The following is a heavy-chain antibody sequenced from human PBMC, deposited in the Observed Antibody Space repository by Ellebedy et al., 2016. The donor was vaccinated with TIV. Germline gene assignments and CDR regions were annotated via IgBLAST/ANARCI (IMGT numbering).Heavy chain of an antibody. V-gene: IGHV4-4*02. Sequence: SETLSLXCTVSGASIRNSCWSGWVRLPPGKDLEWIGQIFHSGGTTSNPSLKSRDTISVDTSKNQFSLKLTSVTAADTAVYYCAVHCSRTSCYGGYFDYWGQGALVTVSP. CDR3: AVHCSRTSCYGGYFDY. CDR2: IFHSGGT. D-gene: IGHD2-2*01. J-gene: IGHJ4*02. CDR1: GASIRNSCW.